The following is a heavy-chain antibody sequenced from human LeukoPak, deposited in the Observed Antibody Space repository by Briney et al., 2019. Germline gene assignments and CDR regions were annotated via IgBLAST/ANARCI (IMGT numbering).Heavy chain of an antibody. CDR3: ASDNYGHFDF. CDR1: GSTFDEYG. D-gene: IGHD3-10*01. V-gene: IGHV3-20*04. J-gene: IGHJ4*02. CDR2: FSWNGGTT. Sequence: GGSLRLSCAASGSTFDEYGMSRVRQAPGKGLEWVSGFSWNGGTTGYADSVKGRFTISRDNSKNTLYLQMNSLRAEDTAVYYRASDNYGHFDFWGQGTLVTVSS.